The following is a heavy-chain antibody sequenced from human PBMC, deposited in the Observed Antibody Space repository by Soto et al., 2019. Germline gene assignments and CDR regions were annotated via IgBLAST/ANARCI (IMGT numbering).Heavy chain of an antibody. CDR2: ISLYSDGT. J-gene: IGHJ5*02. CDR1: GYTFSNYG. Sequence: VASVKVSCKTSGYTFSNYGITCVRQAPGQPLEWLGWISLYSDGTNYAQKFQGRVSMTTDTSTTTAYMELRSLRSDDPAVYYCARVVPGAEAWFGPWGQGTLVTVSS. CDR3: ARVVPGAEAWFGP. V-gene: IGHV1-18*01. D-gene: IGHD2-2*01.